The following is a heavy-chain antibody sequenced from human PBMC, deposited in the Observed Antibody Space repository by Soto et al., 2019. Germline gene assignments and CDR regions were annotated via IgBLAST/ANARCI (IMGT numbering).Heavy chain of an antibody. Sequence: QVQLVQSGAEVKKPGSSVKVSCKASGGTFSSYAISWVRQAPGQGLEWMGGIIPIFGTANYAQKFQGRVTITADESTSTAYMELSSLRSEDTAVYYCARGLLRYFDWLLGARGGMDVWGQGTTVTVSS. CDR3: ARGLLRYFDWLLGARGGMDV. J-gene: IGHJ6*02. D-gene: IGHD3-9*01. CDR1: GGTFSSYA. V-gene: IGHV1-69*01. CDR2: IIPIFGTA.